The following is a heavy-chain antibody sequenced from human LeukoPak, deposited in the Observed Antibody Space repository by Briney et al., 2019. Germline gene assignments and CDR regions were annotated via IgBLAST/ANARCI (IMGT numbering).Heavy chain of an antibody. CDR2: INPSGGST. CDR1: GYTFTSYY. J-gene: IGHJ4*02. CDR3: ARDPQWLRMFDY. D-gene: IGHD5-12*01. V-gene: IGHV1-46*01. Sequence: GASVKVSCKASGYTFTSYYMHWVRQAPGQGLEWMGIINPSGGSTSYAQKFQGRVTMTRDASTSTVYMELSSLRSEDTAVYYCARDPQWLRMFDYWGQGTLVTVSS.